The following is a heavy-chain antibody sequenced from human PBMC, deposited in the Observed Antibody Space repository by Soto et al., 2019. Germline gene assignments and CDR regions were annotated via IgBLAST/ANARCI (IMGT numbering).Heavy chain of an antibody. V-gene: IGHV1-3*01. J-gene: IGHJ4*02. D-gene: IGHD4-4*01. Sequence: ASVKVSCKTSGYIFTSYAMHWVRQAPGQRLEWMGWINAGNGDTKYSQTFQGRVTITRETSANTAFMELSSLRSEDTALYYCARELQGLYYFDFWGQGTLVTVSS. CDR2: INAGNGDT. CDR1: GYIFTSYA. CDR3: ARELQGLYYFDF.